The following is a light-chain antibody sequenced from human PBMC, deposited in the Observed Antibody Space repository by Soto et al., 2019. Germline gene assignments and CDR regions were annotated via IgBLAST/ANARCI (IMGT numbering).Light chain of an antibody. Sequence: EIVMTQSPANLSVSPGERATLSCRASQSVSSNLAWYQQKPDQAPRLLIYGASTRATGIPARFSGSGSGTEFTLTISSLQSEDFAFYYCQQYNNWPPDTFGQGTKLEIK. J-gene: IGKJ2*01. V-gene: IGKV3-15*01. CDR2: GAS. CDR1: QSVSSN. CDR3: QQYNNWPPDT.